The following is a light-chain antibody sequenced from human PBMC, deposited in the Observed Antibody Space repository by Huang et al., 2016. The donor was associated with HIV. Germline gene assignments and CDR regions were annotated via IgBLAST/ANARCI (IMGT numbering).Light chain of an antibody. CDR1: QSVSSN. CDR2: GAS. V-gene: IGKV3D-15*01. CDR3: QQYNDWLYT. Sequence: EIVMTQSPAILSVSPGESATLSCRASQSVSSNFAWYQQKPGQAPRLLIYGASMRATGIPARFIGSGSGTEFTLTISSLQSEDFAVYYCQQYNDWLYTFGRGTKLEIK. J-gene: IGKJ2*01.